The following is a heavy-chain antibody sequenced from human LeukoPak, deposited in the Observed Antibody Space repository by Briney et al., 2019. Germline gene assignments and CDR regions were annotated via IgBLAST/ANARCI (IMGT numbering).Heavy chain of an antibody. Sequence: SETLSLTCTVSGGFISSYYWAWIRQPPEKGLEWVGSIYYTGGTNYSPSLKSRVTISVDTSKNEFSLKLSSVTAADTAVYYCARHGGTRITLVEVFYFDYWGQGTPVTVSS. CDR1: GGFISSYY. CDR2: IYYTGGT. D-gene: IGHD4-11*01. J-gene: IGHJ4*02. CDR3: ARHGGTRITLVEVFYFDY. V-gene: IGHV4-39*01.